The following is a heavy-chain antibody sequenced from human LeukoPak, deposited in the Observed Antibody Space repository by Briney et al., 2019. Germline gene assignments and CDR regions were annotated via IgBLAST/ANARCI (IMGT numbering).Heavy chain of an antibody. J-gene: IGHJ3*02. CDR3: ARCTIFGQDI. CDR1: GGPISSGDYY. D-gene: IGHD3-3*01. Sequence: SETLSLTCTVPGGPISSGDYYWSWIRQPPGKGLEWIGYIYYSGSTYYNPSLKSRVTISVDTSKNQFSLKLSSVTAADTAVYYCARCTIFGQDIWGQGTMVTVSS. V-gene: IGHV4-30-4*08. CDR2: IYYSGST.